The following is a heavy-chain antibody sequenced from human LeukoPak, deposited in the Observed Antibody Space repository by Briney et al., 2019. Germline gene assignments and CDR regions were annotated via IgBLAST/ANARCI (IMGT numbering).Heavy chain of an antibody. J-gene: IGHJ4*01. CDR3: ARDAQRGFDYSNSLEY. Sequence: GRSLRLSCTASGFIFSHYGMHWVRQAPGKGLEWVAVIWSDGSNRFYEGSVKGRFTISRDNSQNTVFLQMNSLRVEDTAMYYCARDAQRGFDYSNSLEYWGHGTMVTVSS. V-gene: IGHV3-33*01. CDR2: IWSDGSNR. CDR1: GFIFSHYG. D-gene: IGHD4-11*01.